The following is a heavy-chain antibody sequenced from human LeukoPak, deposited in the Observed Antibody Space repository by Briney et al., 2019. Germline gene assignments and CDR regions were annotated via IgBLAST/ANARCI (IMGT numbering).Heavy chain of an antibody. V-gene: IGHV3-23*01. CDR2: TSDRGDYT. CDR3: ARKAQYNGHYPLDY. CDR1: GFTLTSYS. Sequence: GGSLRLSCAASGFTLTSYSMSWVRQAPGKGLEWVSGTSDRGDYTYYADSVKGRFTISRDSSKNTLFLQMNSLRAEDTALYFCARKAQYNGHYPLDYWGQGTLVTVSS. D-gene: IGHD1-7*01. J-gene: IGHJ4*02.